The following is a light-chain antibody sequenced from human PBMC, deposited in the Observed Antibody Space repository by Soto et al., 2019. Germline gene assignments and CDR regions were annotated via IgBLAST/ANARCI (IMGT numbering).Light chain of an antibody. CDR1: QDISNY. CDR3: QQSSNIPYT. Sequence: DIQMTQSPSSLSASVGDRVTITCQASQDISNYLNWYQQSPGKAPKLLIYAASSLQSGVPSRFSGSGSGTDFTLTISSLQPEDFATYYCQQSSNIPYTFGQGTKLEIK. V-gene: IGKV1-39*01. CDR2: AAS. J-gene: IGKJ2*01.